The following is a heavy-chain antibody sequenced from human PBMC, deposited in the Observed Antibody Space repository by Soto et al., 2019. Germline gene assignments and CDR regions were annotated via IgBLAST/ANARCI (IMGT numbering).Heavy chain of an antibody. Sequence: SVKVSCKASGGTFSSYAISWVRQAPGQGLEWMGGIIPIFGTANYAQKFQGRVTITADESTSTAYMELSSLRSEDTAVYYCARGRFGVVRYYYYGMDVWGPGTTVTVSS. D-gene: IGHD3-3*01. CDR2: IIPIFGTA. CDR3: ARGRFGVVRYYYYGMDV. CDR1: GGTFSSYA. V-gene: IGHV1-69*13. J-gene: IGHJ6*02.